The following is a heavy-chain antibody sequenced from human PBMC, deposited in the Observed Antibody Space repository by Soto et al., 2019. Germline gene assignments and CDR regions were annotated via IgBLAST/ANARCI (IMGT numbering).Heavy chain of an antibody. CDR3: AREGSLYDILTPPRVS. D-gene: IGHD3-9*01. Sequence: SQTLSLTCTVSGGSVSSGSYYWSWIRQPPGKGLEWIGYIYYSGSTNYNPSLKSRVTISVDTSKNQFSLKLSSVTAADTAVYYCAREGSLYDILTPPRVSWGQGTLVTVSS. J-gene: IGHJ5*02. CDR2: IYYSGST. CDR1: GGSVSSGSYY. V-gene: IGHV4-61*01.